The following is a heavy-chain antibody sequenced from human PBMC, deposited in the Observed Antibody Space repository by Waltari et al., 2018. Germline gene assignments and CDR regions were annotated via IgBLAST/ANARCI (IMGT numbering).Heavy chain of an antibody. Sequence: QVQLVQSGAEVKKPGASVQVSCKASGYPLTGYYMHWVRQAPGPGLEWMGWINPNSGGTNYAQKFQGRVTMTRETSISTAYMELSRLRSDDTAVYYCARLFWVDTAMAAQDSTGDFDYWGQGTLVTVSS. V-gene: IGHV1-2*02. CDR2: INPNSGGT. D-gene: IGHD5-18*01. J-gene: IGHJ4*02. CDR1: GYPLTGYY. CDR3: ARLFWVDTAMAAQDSTGDFDY.